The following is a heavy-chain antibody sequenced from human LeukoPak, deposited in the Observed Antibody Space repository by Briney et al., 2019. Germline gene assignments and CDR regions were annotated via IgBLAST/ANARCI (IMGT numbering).Heavy chain of an antibody. Sequence: GGSLRLSCAASGFTFSSYSMNWVRQAPGKGLEWVSSIISSSSYIYYADSVKGRFTISRDNAKNSLYLQMNSLRAEDTAVYYCARGVRVVPAAIDYWGQGTLVTVSS. CDR3: ARGVRVVPAAIDY. CDR2: IISSSSYI. CDR1: GFTFSSYS. V-gene: IGHV3-21*01. J-gene: IGHJ4*02. D-gene: IGHD2-2*01.